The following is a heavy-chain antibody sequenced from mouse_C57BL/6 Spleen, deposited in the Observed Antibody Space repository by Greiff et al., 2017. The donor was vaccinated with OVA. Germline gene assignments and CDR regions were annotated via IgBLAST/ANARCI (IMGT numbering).Heavy chain of an antibody. CDR3: ARGLTTVVDAMDY. V-gene: IGHV1-20*01. J-gene: IGHJ4*01. CDR1: GYSFTGYF. Sequence: EVQLQQSGPELVKPGDSVKISCKASGYSFTGYFMNWVMQSHGKSLEWIGRINPYNGDTFYNQKFKGKATLTVDKSSSTAHMELRSLTSEDSAVYYCARGLTTVVDAMDYWGQGTSVTVSS. CDR2: INPYNGDT. D-gene: IGHD1-1*01.